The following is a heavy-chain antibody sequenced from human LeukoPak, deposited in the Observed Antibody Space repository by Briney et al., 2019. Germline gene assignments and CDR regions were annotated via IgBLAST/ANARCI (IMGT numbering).Heavy chain of an antibody. Sequence: SETLSLTCTVSGGSISSSSYYWGWIRQPPGKGLEWIGSIYYSGSTYYNPSLKSRVTISVDTSKNQFSLKLSSVTAADTAVYYCARIVGASDYWGQGPLVTVSS. D-gene: IGHD1-26*01. V-gene: IGHV4-39*01. CDR2: IYYSGST. CDR3: ARIVGASDY. CDR1: GGSISSSSYY. J-gene: IGHJ4*02.